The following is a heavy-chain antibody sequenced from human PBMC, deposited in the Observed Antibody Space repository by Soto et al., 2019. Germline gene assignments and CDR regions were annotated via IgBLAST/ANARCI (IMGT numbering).Heavy chain of an antibody. J-gene: IGHJ3*02. Sequence: SVKVSCKASGGTFSSYAISWVRQAPGQGLEWMGGIIPIFGTANYAQKFQGRVTITADESTSTAYMELSSLRSEDTAVYYCARALPIARITMIVVAHPDAFDIWGQGTMVTVSS. CDR3: ARALPIARITMIVVAHPDAFDI. CDR1: GGTFSSYA. V-gene: IGHV1-69*13. D-gene: IGHD3-22*01. CDR2: IIPIFGTA.